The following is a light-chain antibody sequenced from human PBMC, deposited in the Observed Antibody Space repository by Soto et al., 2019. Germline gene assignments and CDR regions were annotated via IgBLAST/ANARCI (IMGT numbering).Light chain of an antibody. CDR1: QSVSSTY. CDR3: QQYGSPR. J-gene: IGKJ4*01. Sequence: EIVFTQSPGTLSLSPGDRATLTCRASQSVSSTYLAWYQQRPGQAPGLLLYAASKRASAIPDRFAGSGSGTDFTLTISRPEPEDFAVYYCQQYGSPRFGGGTKVDIK. V-gene: IGKV3-20*01. CDR2: AAS.